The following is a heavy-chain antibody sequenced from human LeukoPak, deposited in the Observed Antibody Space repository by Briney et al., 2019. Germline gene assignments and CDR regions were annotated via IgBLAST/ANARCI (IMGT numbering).Heavy chain of an antibody. D-gene: IGHD4-23*01. CDR3: ARDNSVEDTAWWFDP. CDR1: GYTFTSYY. Sequence: ASVKVSCKASGYTFTSYYMHWVRQAPGQGLEWMGIINPSGGSTSYAQKFQGRVTMTRDMSTSTDYMGLSSLRSEDTAVYYCARDNSVEDTAWWFDPWGQGTLVTVSS. V-gene: IGHV1-46*01. CDR2: INPSGGST. J-gene: IGHJ5*02.